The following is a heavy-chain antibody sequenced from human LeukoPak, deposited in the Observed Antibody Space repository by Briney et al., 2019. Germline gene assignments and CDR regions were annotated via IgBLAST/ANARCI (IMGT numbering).Heavy chain of an antibody. CDR1: GYTFTSYD. V-gene: IGHV1-8*03. CDR3: ARGQWGTAAINH. D-gene: IGHD2-2*01. CDR2: MNPNSGNT. J-gene: IGHJ4*02. Sequence: ASVKVSCKASGYTFTSYDINWVRQATGQGLEWMGWMNPNSGNTGYAQKFQGRVTITRNTSISTAYMELSSLRSEDTAVYYCARGQWGTAAINHWGQGTLVTVSS.